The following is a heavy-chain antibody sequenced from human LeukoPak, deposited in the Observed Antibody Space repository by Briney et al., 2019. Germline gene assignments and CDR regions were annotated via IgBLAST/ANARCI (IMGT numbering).Heavy chain of an antibody. CDR3: ARWTTTFLDY. V-gene: IGHV1-3*01. D-gene: IGHD1-1*01. CDR1: GYTFTSYA. CDR2: INAGNGNT. Sequence: ASVKVSCKASGYTFTSYAMHWVRQAPGQRLEWMGWINAGNGNTKYSQKFQGRVTMTRDTSTSTVYMDLSSLRSEDTAVYYCARWTTTFLDYWGQGTLVTVSS. J-gene: IGHJ4*02.